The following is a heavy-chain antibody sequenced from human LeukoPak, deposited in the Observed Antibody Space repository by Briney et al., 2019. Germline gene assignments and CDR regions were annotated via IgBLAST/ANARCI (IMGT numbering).Heavy chain of an antibody. V-gene: IGHV4-61*02. CDR1: GGSISSGSYY. D-gene: IGHD3-3*01. Sequence: PSETLSLTCTVSGGSISSGSYYWTWIRPPAGKGLEGIGRINTSARTNYNPSLKSRVTISGDTSKNQLSMKLSSVTAADTAVYYCARTYYDVLSGYYSGGGPFDYWGQGTLVTVSS. CDR2: INTSART. CDR3: ARTYYDVLSGYYSGGGPFDY. J-gene: IGHJ4*02.